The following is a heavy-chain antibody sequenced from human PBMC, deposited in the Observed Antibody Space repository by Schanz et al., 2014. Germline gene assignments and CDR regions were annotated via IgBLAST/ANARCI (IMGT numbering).Heavy chain of an antibody. CDR2: ISSGGGST. CDR3: ARKRGSGGQNWYIDL. V-gene: IGHV3-23*01. J-gene: IGHJ2*01. Sequence: DVHLLESGGGLVQPGGSLRLSCAASEFTFSTDAMSWVRQAPGKGLEWVSSISSGGGSTYYADSVKGRFTISRDNTKNSLFLQLNSLRADDTAVYYCARKRGSGGQNWYIDLWGRGTLVTVSS. D-gene: IGHD3-3*01. CDR1: EFTFSTDA.